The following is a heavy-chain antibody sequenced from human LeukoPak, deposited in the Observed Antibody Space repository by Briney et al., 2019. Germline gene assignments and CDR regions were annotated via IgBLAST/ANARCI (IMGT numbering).Heavy chain of an antibody. D-gene: IGHD3-10*01. CDR1: GFTFSGYW. CDR3: ARDRSRWYFDL. Sequence: GGSLRLSCAASGFTFSGYWMHWVRQAPGKGLVWVSRINTDGSSTRYADSVKGRFTISRDNAKNTLYLQMNTLRAEDTAVYYCARDRSRWYFDLWGRGTLVTVSS. CDR2: INTDGSST. J-gene: IGHJ2*01. V-gene: IGHV3-74*01.